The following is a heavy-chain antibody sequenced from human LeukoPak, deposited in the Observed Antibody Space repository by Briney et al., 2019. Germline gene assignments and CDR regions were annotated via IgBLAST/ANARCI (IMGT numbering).Heavy chain of an antibody. D-gene: IGHD3-3*01. V-gene: IGHV1-69*13. Sequence: SVKVSCKASGGTFSSYAISWVRQAPGQGLEWMGGIIPIFGTANYAQKFQGRVTITADESTSTAYMELSSPRSEDTAVYYCARGVVIILNYYYYGMDVWGQGTTVTVSS. CDR2: IIPIFGTA. CDR3: ARGVVIILNYYYYGMDV. J-gene: IGHJ6*02. CDR1: GGTFSSYA.